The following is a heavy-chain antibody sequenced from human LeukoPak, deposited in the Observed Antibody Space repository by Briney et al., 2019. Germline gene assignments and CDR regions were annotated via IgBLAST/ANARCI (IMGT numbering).Heavy chain of an antibody. CDR3: ARAVYRSGGYYFDY. J-gene: IGHJ4*02. Sequence: GRSLRLSCAASGFTFSSYAMQWVRQAPGKGLEWVAVISYDGGDKNYADSVKGRFTISRDNSKNTLYPQMNSLRADDTAVYYCARAVYRSGGYYFDYWGQGTLVIVSS. D-gene: IGHD6-19*01. V-gene: IGHV3-30*04. CDR2: ISYDGGDK. CDR1: GFTFSSYA.